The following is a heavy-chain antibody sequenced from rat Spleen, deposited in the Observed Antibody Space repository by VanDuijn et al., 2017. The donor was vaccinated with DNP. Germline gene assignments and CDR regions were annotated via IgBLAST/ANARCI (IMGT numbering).Heavy chain of an antibody. CDR3: VRWNSGHFDY. D-gene: IGHD4-3*01. Sequence: EVQLVESGGGLVQPGRSLRISCAASGFIFSDYYMAWVRQAPTKGLEWVAYISYDGGSTYYGDSVKGRFTISRDNAKSTLYLQMNSLRSEDMATYYCVRWNSGHFDYWGQGVMVTVSS. J-gene: IGHJ2*01. CDR2: ISYDGGST. CDR1: GFIFSDYY. V-gene: IGHV5-22*01.